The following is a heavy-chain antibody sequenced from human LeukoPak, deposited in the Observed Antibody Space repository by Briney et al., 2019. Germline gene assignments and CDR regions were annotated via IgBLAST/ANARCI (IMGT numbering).Heavy chain of an antibody. D-gene: IGHD5-12*01. CDR3: ATFRGSPLHAFDI. J-gene: IGHJ3*02. Sequence: GASVKVSCKASGYTFTGYYMHWVRQAPGQGLEWMGRINPNSGGTNYAQKFQGRVTMTRDTSISTAYMELSRLRSDDTAVYYCATFRGSPLHAFDIWGQGTMVTVSP. V-gene: IGHV1-2*06. CDR2: INPNSGGT. CDR1: GYTFTGYY.